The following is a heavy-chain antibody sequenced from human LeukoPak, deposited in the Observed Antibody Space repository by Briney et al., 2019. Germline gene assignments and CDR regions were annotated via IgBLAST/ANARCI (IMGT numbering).Heavy chain of an antibody. Sequence: PGGSLRLSCAASGFTFSRYWMSWVRQAPGKGLECVANINQDGSGNYYVDSVKGRFTISRDNSKNTLYLQMNNLRAEDTAVYYCARDPMDVWGKGTTVTVSS. V-gene: IGHV3-7*01. CDR3: ARDPMDV. CDR1: GFTFSRYW. CDR2: INQDGSGN. J-gene: IGHJ6*03.